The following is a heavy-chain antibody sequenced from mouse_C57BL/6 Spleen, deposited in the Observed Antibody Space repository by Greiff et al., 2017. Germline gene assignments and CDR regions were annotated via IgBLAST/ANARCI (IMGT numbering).Heavy chain of an antibody. CDR3: ARSHYYGSSSWYFDV. V-gene: IGHV1-63*01. CDR1: GYTFTNYW. Sequence: LVESGAELVRPGTSVKMSCKASGYTFTNYWIGWAKQRPGHGLEWIGDIYPGGGYTNYNEKFKGKATLTADKSSSTAYMQFSSLTSEDSAIYYCARSHYYGSSSWYFDVWGTGTTVTVSS. D-gene: IGHD1-1*01. CDR2: IYPGGGYT. J-gene: IGHJ1*03.